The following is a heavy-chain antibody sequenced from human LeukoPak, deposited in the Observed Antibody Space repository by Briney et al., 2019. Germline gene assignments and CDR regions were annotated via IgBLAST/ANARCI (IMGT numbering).Heavy chain of an antibody. V-gene: IGHV4-31*03. D-gene: IGHD2-15*01. CDR3: ARRLPSIAALDY. Sequence: PSQTLSLTCTVSGGSISSGGYYWSWIRQHPGNGLEWIGYIYYSGNTYYTPSLKSRVTMSVDTSKNQFSLNLSSVTAADTAVYYCARRLPSIAALDYWGQGILVTVSS. CDR1: GGSISSGGYY. J-gene: IGHJ4*02. CDR2: IYYSGNT.